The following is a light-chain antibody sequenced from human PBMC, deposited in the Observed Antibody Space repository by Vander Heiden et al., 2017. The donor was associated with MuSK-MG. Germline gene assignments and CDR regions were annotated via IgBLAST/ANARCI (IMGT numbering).Light chain of an antibody. CDR2: DAA. CDR1: QGISNY. CDR3: QQYDNRPSIT. J-gene: IGKJ5*01. V-gene: IGKV1-33*01. Sequence: DIQMTQSPSSLSASVGDRVTITCPASQGISNYLNWYQQQPGKAPKLLIYDAANLETGVPSRFSGSRSGTDFTFTISSLQPEDIATYYCQQYDNRPSITFGQGTRLEIK.